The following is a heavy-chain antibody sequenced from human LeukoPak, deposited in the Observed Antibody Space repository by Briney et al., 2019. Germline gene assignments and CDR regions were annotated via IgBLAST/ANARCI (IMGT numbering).Heavy chain of an antibody. CDR1: GFTFSDYS. Sequence: GGSLRLSCAASGFTFSDYSMNWVRQAPGKGLEWVAVISYDGSNKYYADSVKGRFTISRDNAKNSLYLQMNSLRADDTAVYYCEADPGDSWGQGTLVTVSS. J-gene: IGHJ4*02. V-gene: IGHV3-30*03. CDR2: ISYDGSNK. D-gene: IGHD6-19*01. CDR3: EADPGDS.